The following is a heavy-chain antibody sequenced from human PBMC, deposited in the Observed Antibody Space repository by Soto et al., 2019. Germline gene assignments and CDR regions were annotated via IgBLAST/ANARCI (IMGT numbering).Heavy chain of an antibody. D-gene: IGHD4-17*01. J-gene: IGHJ4*02. V-gene: IGHV4-31*03. CDR3: ATYDYSDFYFDD. Sequence: QVQLQESGPGLVKPSQTLSLTCTVSGGSITSYTHYWSWIRQHPGKGLEWIGNIYFRGTTYYNPSLESRAIISVDTSKNQFSLSLTSVTAADTAVYFCATYDYSDFYFDDWGQGTLVSVSS. CDR2: IYFRGTT. CDR1: GGSITSYTHY.